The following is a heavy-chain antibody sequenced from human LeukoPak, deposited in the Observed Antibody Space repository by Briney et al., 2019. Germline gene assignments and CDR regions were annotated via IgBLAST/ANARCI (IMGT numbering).Heavy chain of an antibody. CDR1: GFTFSSYW. V-gene: IGHV3-74*01. D-gene: IGHD1-14*01. J-gene: IGHJ3*02. CDR3: ARGRDNHGFDI. Sequence: GGSLRLSCAASGFTFSSYWMHWVRQAPGKGLVWVSRINSDGSDTNYADSVKGRFTISRDNAKNTLYLQMNSLRAEDTSVFYCARGRDNHGFDIWGEGTIVTVSS. CDR2: INSDGSDT.